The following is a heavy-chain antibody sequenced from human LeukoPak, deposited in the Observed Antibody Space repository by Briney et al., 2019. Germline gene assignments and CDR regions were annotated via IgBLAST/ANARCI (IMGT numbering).Heavy chain of an antibody. V-gene: IGHV4-30-4*01. CDR2: YYYSGST. D-gene: IGHD2-2*01. J-gene: IGHJ6*04. Sequence: SETLSLTCTVSGGSISSGDYYWRWVPQPRGEGREWIVYYYYSGSTYYNPSLKSRVTISVDTSKNQFSLKLSSVTAADTAVYYCARDARGYCSSTRCYEDYGMDVWGKGTTVTVSS. CDR3: ARDARGYCSSTRCYEDYGMDV. CDR1: GGSISSGDYY.